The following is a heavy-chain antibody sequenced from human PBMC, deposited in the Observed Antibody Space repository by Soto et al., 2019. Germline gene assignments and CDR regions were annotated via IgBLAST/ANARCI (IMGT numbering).Heavy chain of an antibody. V-gene: IGHV3-21*01. Sequence: GGSLRLSCAASGFTFSSYSMNWVRQAPGKGLEWVSSISSSSSYIYYADSVKGRFTISRDNAKNSLYLQMNSLRAEDTAVYYCAIMGSQRYYYYGMDVWGQGTTVIVSS. CDR3: AIMGSQRYYYYGMDV. D-gene: IGHD2-8*01. J-gene: IGHJ6*02. CDR1: GFTFSSYS. CDR2: ISSSSSYI.